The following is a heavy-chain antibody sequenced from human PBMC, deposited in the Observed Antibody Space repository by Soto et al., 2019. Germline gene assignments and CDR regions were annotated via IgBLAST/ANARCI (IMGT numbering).Heavy chain of an antibody. J-gene: IGHJ6*02. CDR3: ARGNVKEDYYYYGMDV. CDR2: IIPIFGTA. CDR1: GGTFSSYA. V-gene: IGHV1-69*13. Sequence: SVKVSCKASGGTFSSYAISWVRQAPGQGLEWMGGIIPIFGTANYTQKFQGRVTITADESTSTAYMELSSLRSEDTAVYYCARGNVKEDYYYYGMDVWGQGTTVTVSS.